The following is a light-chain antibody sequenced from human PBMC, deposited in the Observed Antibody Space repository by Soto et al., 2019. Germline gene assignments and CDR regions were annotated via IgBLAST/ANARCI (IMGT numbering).Light chain of an antibody. CDR3: HQHATSPLP. CDR1: QSVGNNY. V-gene: IGKV3-20*01. J-gene: IGKJ3*01. Sequence: EIVLTQSPGTLSLSPGERATLSCRASQSVGNNYLSWYQQKPGQAPRLLIYNASNRAAGIPDRFSGSGSGSDYSLTISRLEPEDVAVYFCHQHATSPLPFGPGTKVIVK. CDR2: NAS.